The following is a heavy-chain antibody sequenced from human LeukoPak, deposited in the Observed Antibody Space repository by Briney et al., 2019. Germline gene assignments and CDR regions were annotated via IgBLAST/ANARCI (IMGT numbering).Heavy chain of an antibody. CDR2: ISPYSGDT. CDR3: ARGTGYPPYYFDS. Sequence: ASVTVSCTPSVYTFTNYGITWVRQAPGQGPEWMGWISPYSGDTNYTQKFQDRVTMTTDTSTSTAYLDLTTPRSDDTAVYYCARGTGYPPYYFDSWGQGTLVTVSS. V-gene: IGHV1-18*01. D-gene: IGHD6-13*01. J-gene: IGHJ4*02. CDR1: VYTFTNYG.